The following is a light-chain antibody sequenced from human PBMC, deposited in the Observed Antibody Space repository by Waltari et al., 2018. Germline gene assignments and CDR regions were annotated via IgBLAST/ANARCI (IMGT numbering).Light chain of an antibody. Sequence: DIVLTQSPDSLAVSLGERATINCKSSQSVLSSSNNKNYLGWYPQKPGQPPKLLITWASTRESGVPDRFSGSGSGTDFTLTISSLQAEDVAVYFCQQCYTFPYTFGQGTKLEIK. V-gene: IGKV4-1*01. CDR1: QSVLSSSNNKNY. CDR2: WAS. J-gene: IGKJ2*01. CDR3: QQCYTFPYT.